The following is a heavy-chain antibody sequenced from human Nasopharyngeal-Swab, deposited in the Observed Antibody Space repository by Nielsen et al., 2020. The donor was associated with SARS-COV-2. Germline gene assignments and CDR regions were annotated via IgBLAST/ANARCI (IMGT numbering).Heavy chain of an antibody. CDR2: VNQDGSRR. V-gene: IGHV3-74*01. J-gene: IGHJ4*02. CDR1: GVIFSKYW. CDR3: VKHQGSSSDQ. Sequence: LSLTCVASGVIFSKYWMHWVRQAPGKGLVWVSRVNQDGSRRDYADSVRGRFTISRDNAKNTLYLQMNSLRVEDTAVYYCVKHQGSSSDQWGQGTLVTVSS.